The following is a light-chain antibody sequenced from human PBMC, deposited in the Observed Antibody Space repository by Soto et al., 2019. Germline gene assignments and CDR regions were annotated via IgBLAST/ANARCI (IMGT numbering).Light chain of an antibody. Sequence: IVMTQSPAPLSLSPEDRATLSCRVRQGGSRHLAGYQQKPGQAPRLLIDAASTRAAGVPARFSGSGSGTEFTLTISSLQSEDFTIFYCQQYHQWPLTFGGGTKVEI. CDR1: QGGSRH. CDR3: QQYHQWPLT. J-gene: IGKJ4*01. V-gene: IGKV3D-15*01. CDR2: AAS.